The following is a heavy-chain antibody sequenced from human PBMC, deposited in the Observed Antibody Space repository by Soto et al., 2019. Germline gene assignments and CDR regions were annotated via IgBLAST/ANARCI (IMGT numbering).Heavy chain of an antibody. J-gene: IGHJ4*02. CDR1: GFNFGNNW. CDR2: MNSDGRTT. CDR3: ATAEVDY. Sequence: EVQLVESGGGLVQPGGSLRLSCAASGFNFGNNWMHWVRQAPGKGVEWVSRMNSDGRTTNYADSVKGRFTVSRDNAKNTLYLQMNSLRAEDTAVYYCATAEVDYWGPGTLVTVSS. V-gene: IGHV3-74*01.